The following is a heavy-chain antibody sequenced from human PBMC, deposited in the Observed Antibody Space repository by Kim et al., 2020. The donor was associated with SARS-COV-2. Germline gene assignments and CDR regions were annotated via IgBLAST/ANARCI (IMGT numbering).Heavy chain of an antibody. J-gene: IGHJ6*02. CDR1: GGSFSGYY. CDR2: INHSGST. CDR3: ASRWGVYYYYGMDV. Sequence: SETLSLTCAVYGGSFSGYYWSWIRQPPGKGLEWIGEINHSGSTNYNPSLKSRVTISVDTSKNQFSLKLSSVTAADTAVYYCASRWGVYYYYGMDVWGQGTTLTVSS. D-gene: IGHD3-16*01. V-gene: IGHV4-34*01.